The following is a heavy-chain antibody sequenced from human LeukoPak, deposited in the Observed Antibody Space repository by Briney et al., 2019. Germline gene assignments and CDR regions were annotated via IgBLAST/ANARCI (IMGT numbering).Heavy chain of an antibody. J-gene: IGHJ3*01. CDR3: VKEILRFDL. CDR1: GYSFNSQG. Sequence: GASVKVSCKASGYSFNSQGMNWVRQAPGQGLEWMGWINTDSGNPTYAQGFTGRFVFSLDSAVSTAYLQISNLMPEDTGKYYCVKEILRFDLWGQGTMVTVSP. CDR2: INTDSGNP. V-gene: IGHV7-4-1*02.